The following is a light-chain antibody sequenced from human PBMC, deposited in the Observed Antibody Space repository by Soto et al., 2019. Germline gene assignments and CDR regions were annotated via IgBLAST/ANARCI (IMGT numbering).Light chain of an antibody. CDR1: QDISNY. V-gene: IGKV1-33*01. Sequence: DIQMTQSPSSLSASVGDRVTITCQASQDISNYLNWYQQKPGKAPQLLIYDASDLETGVPSRFSGSGSGTDVTFTISSLQPEDIATYYCQQYDNLPPYTFGQGTKLEIK. CDR3: QQYDNLPPYT. CDR2: DAS. J-gene: IGKJ2*01.